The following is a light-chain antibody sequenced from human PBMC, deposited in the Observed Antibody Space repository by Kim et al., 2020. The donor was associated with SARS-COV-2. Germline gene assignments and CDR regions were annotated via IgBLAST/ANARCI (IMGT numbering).Light chain of an antibody. V-gene: IGKV1-39*01. CDR3: QQSYITPRT. CDR2: AAA. Sequence: ASVGDRITITCRASQRISNNLNWYQHKPGRAPKLLIYAAASLQGGVPSRFSGSGSGTDFTLTISSLKPEDFATYYCQQSYITPRTFGQGTKVDIK. CDR1: QRISNN. J-gene: IGKJ1*01.